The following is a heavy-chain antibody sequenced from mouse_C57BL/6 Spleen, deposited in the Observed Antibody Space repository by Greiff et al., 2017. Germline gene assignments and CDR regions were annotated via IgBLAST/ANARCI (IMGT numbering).Heavy chain of an antibody. Sequence: QVQLKASGPELVKPGASVKISCKASGYAFSSSWLNWVKQRPGKGLEWIGRIYPGDGDTNYNGKFKGKATLTANKSSSTAYMQLSSLTSEDSAVYFCARSGWDYAMDYWGQGTSVTVSS. CDR3: ARSGWDYAMDY. J-gene: IGHJ4*01. D-gene: IGHD2-3*01. V-gene: IGHV1-82*01. CDR2: IYPGDGDT. CDR1: GYAFSSSW.